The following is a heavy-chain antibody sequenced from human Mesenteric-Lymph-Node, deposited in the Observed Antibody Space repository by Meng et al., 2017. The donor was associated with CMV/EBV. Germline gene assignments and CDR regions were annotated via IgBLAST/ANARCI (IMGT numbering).Heavy chain of an antibody. CDR1: GGTFSSYA. CDR2: IIPIFGTA. CDR3: ATLPQLGYYYYGMDV. Sequence: SVKVSCKASGGTFSSYAISWVRQAPGQGLEWMGGIIPIFGTANYAQKFQGRVTITADKSTSTAYMELSSLRSEDTAVYYCATLPQLGYYYYGMDVWGQGTTVTVSS. J-gene: IGHJ6*02. V-gene: IGHV1-69*06. D-gene: IGHD5-18*01.